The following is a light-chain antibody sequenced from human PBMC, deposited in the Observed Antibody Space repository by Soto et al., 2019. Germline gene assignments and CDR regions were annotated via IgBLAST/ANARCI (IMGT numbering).Light chain of an antibody. Sequence: DIQMTQSASSLSASVGDRVTITCQASQVISNYFNWYQQKPGKAPKLLIYDISTLEIGVPSRFSGSGSGTDFTFTITGLQPEDIATYYCQQYENLPYTFGQGTKLEI. V-gene: IGKV1-33*01. J-gene: IGKJ2*01. CDR2: DIS. CDR1: QVISNY. CDR3: QQYENLPYT.